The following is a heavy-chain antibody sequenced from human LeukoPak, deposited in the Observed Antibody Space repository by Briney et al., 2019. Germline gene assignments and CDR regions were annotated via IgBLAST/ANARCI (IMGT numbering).Heavy chain of an antibody. CDR2: INPNSGGT. Sequence: ASVKVSCKASGYTFTGYYMHWVRQAPGQRLEWMGWINPNSGGTNYAQKFQGRVTMTRDTSISTAYMELSRLRSADTAVYYCASGYCSSTSCYFDYWGPGTLVTVSS. CDR1: GYTFTGYY. CDR3: ASGYCSSTSCYFDY. V-gene: IGHV1-2*02. J-gene: IGHJ4*02. D-gene: IGHD2-2*01.